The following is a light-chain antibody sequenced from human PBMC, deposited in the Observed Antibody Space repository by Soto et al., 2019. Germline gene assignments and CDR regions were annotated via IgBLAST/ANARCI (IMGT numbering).Light chain of an antibody. CDR1: QDITNY. V-gene: IGKV1-33*01. J-gene: IGKJ5*01. CDR2: GAS. CDR3: QQYDSVFT. Sequence: DIQMTHSPSSLSSSVVYRVTITCQASQDITNYLNWYQQKPGKAPNLLIYGASNLETGVPSRFSGSGSGTDFTFTISSLQAEDIGTYFCQQYDSVFTFGQGTRLEIK.